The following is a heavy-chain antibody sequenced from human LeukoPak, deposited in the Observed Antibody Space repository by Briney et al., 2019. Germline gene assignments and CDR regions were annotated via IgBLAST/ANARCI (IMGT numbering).Heavy chain of an antibody. V-gene: IGHV4-30-4*08. CDR2: IYYSGST. CDR3: AREAGGRTGYDFWSGYSLFDY. D-gene: IGHD3-3*01. Sequence: SETLSLTCTVSGGSISSGDYYWSWIRQPPGKGLDWIGYIYYSGSTYYNPSLKSRVTISVDTSKNQFSLKLSSVTAADTAVYYCAREAGGRTGYDFWSGYSLFDYWGQGTLVTVSS. CDR1: GGSISSGDYY. J-gene: IGHJ4*02.